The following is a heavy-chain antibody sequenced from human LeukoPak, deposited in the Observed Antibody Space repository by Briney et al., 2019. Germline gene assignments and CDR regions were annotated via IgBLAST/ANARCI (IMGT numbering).Heavy chain of an antibody. D-gene: IGHD2-2*01. CDR2: IYTSGST. CDR1: CGSISSYY. Sequence: SETLSLTCTVSCGSISSYYWSWIRQPAGKGLEWIGRIYTSGSTNYNPSLKSRVTISVDKSKNQFSLKLSSVTAADTAVYYCARDLDCGSTSCYPPYWGQGTLVTVSS. V-gene: IGHV4-4*07. J-gene: IGHJ4*02. CDR3: ARDLDCGSTSCYPPY.